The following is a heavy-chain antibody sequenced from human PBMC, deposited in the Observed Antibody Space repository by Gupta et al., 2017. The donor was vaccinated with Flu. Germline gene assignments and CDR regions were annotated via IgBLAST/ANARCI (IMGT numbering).Heavy chain of an antibody. CDR1: YA. Sequence: YAMSWVRQAPGKGLEWVSAISSSGGSTYYADSVKGRFTVSRDSSKNTLYLQMNSLRAEDTAVYFCAKDCGPREIVATIFCYWGQGTLVTVSS. J-gene: IGHJ4*02. CDR2: ISSSGGST. V-gene: IGHV3-23*01. CDR3: AKDCGPREIVATIFCY. D-gene: IGHD5-12*01.